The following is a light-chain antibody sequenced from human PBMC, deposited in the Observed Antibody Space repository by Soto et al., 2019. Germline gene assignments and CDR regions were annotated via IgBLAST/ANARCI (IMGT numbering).Light chain of an antibody. CDR3: SSYAGSSDIV. Sequence: QSALTQPPSASGSPGQSVTISCTGTSSDVGGYNFVSWYKQHPGRAPKLIISAVTNRPSGVPDRFSGSKSGNTASLTVSGLQADDEADYYCSSYAGSSDIVFGTGTKLTVL. J-gene: IGLJ1*01. CDR1: SSDVGGYNF. V-gene: IGLV2-8*01. CDR2: AVT.